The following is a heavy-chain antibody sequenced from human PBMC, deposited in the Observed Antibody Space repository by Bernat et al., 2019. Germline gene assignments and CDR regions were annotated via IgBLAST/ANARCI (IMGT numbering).Heavy chain of an antibody. CDR3: ARDTIFGVSLGDYGMDV. Sequence: QVQLVESGGGVVQPGRSLRLSCAASGFTFSSYAMHWVRQAPGKGLEWVAVISYDGSNKYYADSVKGRFTISRDNAKNTLYLQMTSLRAEDTAVYYCARDTIFGVSLGDYGMDVWGQGTTVTVSS. CDR1: GFTFSSYA. J-gene: IGHJ6*02. CDR2: ISYDGSNK. V-gene: IGHV3-30-3*01. D-gene: IGHD3-3*01.